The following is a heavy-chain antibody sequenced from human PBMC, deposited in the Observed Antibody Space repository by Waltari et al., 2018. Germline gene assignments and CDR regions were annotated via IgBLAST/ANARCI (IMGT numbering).Heavy chain of an antibody. CDR1: GGSISSYY. D-gene: IGHD3-22*01. Sequence: QVQLQESGPGLVKPSETLSLTCTVSGGSISSYYWSWIRQPPGKGLEWIGYIYYSGSTNYNPSLKMRVTISVDTSKNQFSLKLSSVTAADTAVYYCARDYEDYYDSSGISWFDPWGQGTLVTVSS. CDR2: IYYSGST. V-gene: IGHV4-59*01. J-gene: IGHJ5*02. CDR3: ARDYEDYYDSSGISWFDP.